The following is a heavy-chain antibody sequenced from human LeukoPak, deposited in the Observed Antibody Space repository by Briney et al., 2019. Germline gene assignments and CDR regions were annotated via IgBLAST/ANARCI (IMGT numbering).Heavy chain of an antibody. Sequence: HPGGSLRLSCAAPGFTFSSYAMSGVRQAPGKGLEWVSAISGSGGSTYYADSVKGRFTISRDNSKNTLYLQMNSLRAEDTPVYYCAKAADSSGRVNWFDPWGQGKLVTVSS. CDR1: GFTFSSYA. CDR3: AKAADSSGRVNWFDP. D-gene: IGHD3-22*01. V-gene: IGHV3-23*01. J-gene: IGHJ5*02. CDR2: ISGSGGST.